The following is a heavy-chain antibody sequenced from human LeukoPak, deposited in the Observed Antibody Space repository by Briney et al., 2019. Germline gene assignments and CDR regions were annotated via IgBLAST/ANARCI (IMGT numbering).Heavy chain of an antibody. CDR1: GGSFSGYY. CDR2: INHSGST. Sequence: SETLSLTCAVYGGSFSGYYWSWIRQPPGKGLEWIGEINHSGSTNYNPSLKSRVTISVDTSNNQFSLKLSSVTAADTAVYYCARGTSPLMIVVVPGWFDPWGQGTLVTVSS. CDR3: ARGTSPLMIVVVPGWFDP. D-gene: IGHD3-22*01. V-gene: IGHV4-34*01. J-gene: IGHJ5*02.